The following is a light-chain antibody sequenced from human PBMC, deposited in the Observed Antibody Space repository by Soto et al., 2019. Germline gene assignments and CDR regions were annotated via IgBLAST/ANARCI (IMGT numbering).Light chain of an antibody. CDR2: DVS. CDR3: SSHAGTNNPFV. V-gene: IGLV2-8*01. CDR1: SSDIGAYNF. Sequence: QSALTQPPSASGSPGQSVNISGTGTSSDIGAYNFVSWYQQHPGKAPKLMIYDVSQRPSWVPDRFSASKSGNTASLTVSGLQAEDEADYYCSSHAGTNNPFVFGTGTKLTVL. J-gene: IGLJ1*01.